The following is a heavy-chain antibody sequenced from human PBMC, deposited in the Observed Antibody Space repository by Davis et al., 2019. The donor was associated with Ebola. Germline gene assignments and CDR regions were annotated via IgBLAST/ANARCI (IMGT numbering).Heavy chain of an antibody. V-gene: IGHV3-11*01. CDR1: GFTFSDYY. D-gene: IGHD6-13*01. Sequence: GESLKISCAASGFTFSDYYMSWIRQAPGKGLEWVSYISSSGSTIYYADSVKGRFTISRDNAKNSLYLQMNSLRAEDTAVYYCTRQGSGYSSSWDDYWGQGTLVTVSS. J-gene: IGHJ4*02. CDR3: TRQGSGYSSSWDDY. CDR2: ISSSGSTI.